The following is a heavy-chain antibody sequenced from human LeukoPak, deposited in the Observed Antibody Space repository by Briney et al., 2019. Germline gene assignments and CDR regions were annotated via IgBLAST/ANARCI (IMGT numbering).Heavy chain of an antibody. CDR1: GFTFSSYA. Sequence: GGSLRLSCAASGFTFSSYAMSWVRQAPGKGLEWVSAISGSGGSTYYADSVKGRFTISRDNSKNTLYLQMNSLRAEDTAVYYCARRRRGPPTVTTKGSHYFDYWGQGTLVTVSS. J-gene: IGHJ4*02. CDR3: ARRRRGPPTVTTKGSHYFDY. V-gene: IGHV3-23*01. D-gene: IGHD4-17*01. CDR2: ISGSGGST.